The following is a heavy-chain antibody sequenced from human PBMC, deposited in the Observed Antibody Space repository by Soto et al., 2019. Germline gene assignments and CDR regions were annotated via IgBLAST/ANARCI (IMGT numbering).Heavy chain of an antibody. V-gene: IGHV3-30*18. D-gene: IGHD3-10*01. CDR3: AKDRREWLPQGVIDY. CDR2: ISYDGSNK. CDR1: GFTFSSYG. J-gene: IGHJ4*02. Sequence: GGSLRLSCAASGFTFSSYGMHWVRQAPGKGLEWVAVISYDGSNKYYADSVKGRFTISRDNSKNTLYLQMNSLRAEDTAVYYCAKDRREWLPQGVIDYWGQGTLVTVSS.